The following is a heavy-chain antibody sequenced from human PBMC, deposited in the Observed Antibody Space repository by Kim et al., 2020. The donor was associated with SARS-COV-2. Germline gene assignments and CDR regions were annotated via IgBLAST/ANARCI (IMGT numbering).Heavy chain of an antibody. CDR1: GGSISSYY. D-gene: IGHD5-12*01. Sequence: SETLSLTCTVSGGSISSYYWSWIRQPPGEGLEWIGYIYDSGSTNYNPSLKSRVTISVDTSKNQFSLKLSSVTAADTAVYYCARGARRDGYNAAEQGYAFDIWGQGTMVTVSS. CDR2: IYDSGST. CDR3: ARGARRDGYNAAEQGYAFDI. V-gene: IGHV4-59*13. J-gene: IGHJ3*02.